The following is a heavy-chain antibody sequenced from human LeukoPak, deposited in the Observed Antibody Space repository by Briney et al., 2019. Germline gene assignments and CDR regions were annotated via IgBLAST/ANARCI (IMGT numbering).Heavy chain of an antibody. J-gene: IGHJ5*02. CDR1: GFTFSSYW. D-gene: IGHD1-7*01. CDR2: INSDGSST. CDR3: MRGATDTTRWFDP. V-gene: IGHV3-74*01. Sequence: GGSLRLSCAASGFTFSSYWMHWIRQGPGKGLLWVSHINSDGSSTTYADSVKGRFTISRDNAKNTVYLQMNGLRAEDTAAYYCMRGATDTTRWFDPWGQGTLVTVSS.